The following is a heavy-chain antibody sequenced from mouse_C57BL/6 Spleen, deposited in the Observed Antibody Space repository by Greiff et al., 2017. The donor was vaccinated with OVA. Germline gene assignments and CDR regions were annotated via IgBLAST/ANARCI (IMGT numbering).Heavy chain of an antibody. CDR3: RGGVWLRRAMDY. Sequence: EVQLQQSGGGLVQPGGSMKLSCAASGFTFSDAWMDWVRQSPEKGLEWVAEIRNKANNHATYYAESVKGRFTISRDDSKSSVYLQMNSLRAEDTGIYYCRGGVWLRRAMDYWGQGTSVTVSS. J-gene: IGHJ4*01. CDR2: IRNKANNHAT. V-gene: IGHV6-6*01. D-gene: IGHD2-2*01. CDR1: GFTFSDAW.